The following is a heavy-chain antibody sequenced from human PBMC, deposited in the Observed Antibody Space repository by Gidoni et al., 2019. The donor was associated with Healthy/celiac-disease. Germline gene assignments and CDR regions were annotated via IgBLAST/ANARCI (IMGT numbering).Heavy chain of an antibody. J-gene: IGHJ6*02. CDR1: GFPFASYG. CDR2: ISYDGSNK. Sequence: QVQLVESGGGVVQPGRSLSLSCSAAGFPFASYGLHWVRQAPGKGLEWVAVISYDGSNKYYADSVKGRFTISRDNSKNTRYLQMNSLRAEDTAVYYCAKDFIRVGIVVVITTGYYGMDVWGQGTTVTVSS. CDR3: AKDFIRVGIVVVITTGYYGMDV. V-gene: IGHV3-30*18. D-gene: IGHD3-22*01.